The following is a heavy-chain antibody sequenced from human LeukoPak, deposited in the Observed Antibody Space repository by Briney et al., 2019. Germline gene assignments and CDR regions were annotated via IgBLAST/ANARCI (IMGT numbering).Heavy chain of an antibody. CDR2: IYYSGST. CDR1: GGSISSSSYY. Sequence: SETLSLTCAVSGGSISSSSYYWGWIRQPPGKGLEWIGSIYYSGSTDSNPSLKSRVTISVDTSKNQFTLKLTSVTAADTAMYYCARRNDFDIWGPGTMVTVSS. J-gene: IGHJ3*02. CDR3: ARRNDFDI. V-gene: IGHV4-39*06.